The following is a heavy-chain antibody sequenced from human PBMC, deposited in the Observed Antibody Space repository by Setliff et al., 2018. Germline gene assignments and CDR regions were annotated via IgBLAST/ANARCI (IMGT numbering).Heavy chain of an antibody. Sequence: PLETLSLTCTVSGASISSGTYYWAWIRQPPGKGLEWIGRIHYRGTTYSNASLASRLTISVDTAKNQFSLKLTSVTAADTALYFCARTSTGRYLDLWGRGTLVTVSS. J-gene: IGHJ2*01. CDR3: ARTSTGRYLDL. D-gene: IGHD2-2*01. CDR1: GASISSGTYY. V-gene: IGHV4-39*01. CDR2: IHYRGTT.